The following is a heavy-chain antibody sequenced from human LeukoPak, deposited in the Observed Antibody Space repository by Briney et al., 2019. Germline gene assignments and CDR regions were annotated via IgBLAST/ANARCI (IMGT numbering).Heavy chain of an antibody. V-gene: IGHV3-7*01. D-gene: IGHD5-18*01. J-gene: IGHJ4*02. CDR3: ARHGYHVFDY. Sequence: GGSLRLSXAASGFTFSSHWMGWVRQAPGKGLEWLANIKEDGHEKYYVDSVQGRFTISRDNAKNSLFLQMDSLRAEDTAVYFCARHGYHVFDYWGQGTLVTVSS. CDR1: GFTFSSHW. CDR2: IKEDGHEK.